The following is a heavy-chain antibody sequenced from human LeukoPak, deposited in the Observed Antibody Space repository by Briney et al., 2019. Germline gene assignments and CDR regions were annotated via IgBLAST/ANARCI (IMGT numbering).Heavy chain of an antibody. CDR2: ISSSSSYT. Sequence: GGSLRLSCAASGFTFSSYSMNWVRQAPGKGLEWVSSISSSSSYTNYADSVKGRFTISRDNAKNSLYLQMNSLRAEDTAVYYCARDGRYYYDSSGSYYYGMDVWGQGTTVTVSS. D-gene: IGHD3-22*01. CDR1: GFTFSSYS. V-gene: IGHV3-21*01. J-gene: IGHJ6*02. CDR3: ARDGRYYYDSSGSYYYGMDV.